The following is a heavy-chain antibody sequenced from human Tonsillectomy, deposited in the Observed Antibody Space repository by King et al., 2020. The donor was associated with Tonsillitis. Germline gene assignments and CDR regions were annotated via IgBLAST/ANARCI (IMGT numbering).Heavy chain of an antibody. CDR1: GFTFDDYA. V-gene: IGHV3-9*01. D-gene: IGHD6-6*01. Sequence: VQLVESGGGLVQPGRSLRLSCAASGFTFDDYAMHWFRQAPGKGLEWVAGISWNSDSIVYADSVKGRFTISRDNAKNSLYLQMNSLRAEDTALYYCATSLRPIYSSSCFAYWGQGTLVTVSS. CDR3: ATSLRPIYSSSCFAY. CDR2: ISWNSDSI. J-gene: IGHJ4*02.